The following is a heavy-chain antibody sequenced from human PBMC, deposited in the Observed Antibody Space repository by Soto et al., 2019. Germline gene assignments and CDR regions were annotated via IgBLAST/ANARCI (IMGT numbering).Heavy chain of an antibody. D-gene: IGHD6-19*01. CDR3: ARILFGRSVAGGYFYMDV. J-gene: IGHJ6*03. V-gene: IGHV2-26*01. Sequence: HVTLKESGPVLVKPTETLTLTCTVSGFSLANGKVGVSWIRQPPGKALEWLAHIFSSVEKSYRTSRKDRLTIAEETSKSHVVLTMTTVAPVDTATYYCARILFGRSVAGGYFYMDVWGKGTTVTVSS. CDR2: IFSSVEK. CDR1: GFSLANGKVG.